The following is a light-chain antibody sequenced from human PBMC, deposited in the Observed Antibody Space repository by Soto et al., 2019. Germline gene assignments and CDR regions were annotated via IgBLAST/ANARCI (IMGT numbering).Light chain of an antibody. CDR3: QQYNSYRT. V-gene: IGKV1-5*01. CDR1: QSISRW. Sequence: DIQMTQSPSTLSASVGDRVTITCRARQSISRWLAWYQQKPGKAPKLLIYDASILESGVPSRFSGSGSGTEFTLTISSLQPDDFAYYYCQQYNSYRTFGQGTKVEIK. CDR2: DAS. J-gene: IGKJ1*01.